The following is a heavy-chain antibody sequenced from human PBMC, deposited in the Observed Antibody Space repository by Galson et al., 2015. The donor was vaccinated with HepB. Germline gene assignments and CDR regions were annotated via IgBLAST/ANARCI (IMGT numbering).Heavy chain of an antibody. CDR2: IWKDGSNT. D-gene: IGHD3-22*01. CDR3: ARAIRERITMIVVGPVAAYGMDV. CDR1: GFTFSDYG. V-gene: IGHV3-33*08. J-gene: IGHJ6*02. Sequence: SLRLSCAASGFTFSDYGMHWVRQAPGKGLEWLALIWKDGSNTHFSDSVKGRFTISRDNSKNTLYLQMNSLRAEDTAVYYCARAIRERITMIVVGPVAAYGMDVWGQGTTVTVSS.